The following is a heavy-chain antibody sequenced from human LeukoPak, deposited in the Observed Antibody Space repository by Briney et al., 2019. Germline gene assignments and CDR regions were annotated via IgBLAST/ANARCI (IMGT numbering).Heavy chain of an antibody. D-gene: IGHD6-13*01. CDR2: IYYSGST. J-gene: IGHJ6*02. Sequence: SETLSLTCTVSGGSISSSSYYWGWIRQPPGKGLEWIGSIYYSGSTNYNPSLKSRVTISVDTSKNQFTLKLSSVTAADTAVYXXARADLSNYYYYYGMDVWGQGTTVTVSS. CDR1: GGSISSSSYY. CDR3: ARADLSNYYYYYGMDV. V-gene: IGHV4-39*06.